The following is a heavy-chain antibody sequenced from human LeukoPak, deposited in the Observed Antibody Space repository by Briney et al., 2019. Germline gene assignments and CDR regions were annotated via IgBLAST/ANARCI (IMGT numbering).Heavy chain of an antibody. CDR2: TYYRSKWYN. CDR3: VRDLGRYGDYNWFDP. V-gene: IGHV6-1*01. Sequence: SQTLSLTCAISGDSVSSNSAAWNWIRQSPSRGLEWLGRTYYRSKWYNDYAVSVKSRITINPDTSKNQFSLKLSSVTAADTAVYYCVRDLGRYGDYNWFDPWGQGTLVTVSS. J-gene: IGHJ5*02. CDR1: GDSVSSNSAA. D-gene: IGHD4-17*01.